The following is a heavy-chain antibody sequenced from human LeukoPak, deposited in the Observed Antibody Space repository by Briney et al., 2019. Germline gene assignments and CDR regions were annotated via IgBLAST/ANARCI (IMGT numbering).Heavy chain of an antibody. CDR1: GFTFSSYW. Sequence: PGGSLRLSCAASGFTFSSYWMSWVRQAPGKGLEWVANIKQDGSEKYYVGSVKGRFTISRDSAKNSLYLQMNSLRAEDTAVYYCASNSGSYFGYPGTFDSWGEGTLVTVSS. V-gene: IGHV3-7*01. D-gene: IGHD1-26*01. J-gene: IGHJ4*02. CDR2: IKQDGSEK. CDR3: ASNSGSYFGYPGTFDS.